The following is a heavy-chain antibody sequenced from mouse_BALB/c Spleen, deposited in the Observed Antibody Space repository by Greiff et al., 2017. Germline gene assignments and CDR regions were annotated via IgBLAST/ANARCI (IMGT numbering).Heavy chain of an antibody. CDR3: ARKRYDVGWYFEV. CDR1: GFTFSSFG. Sequence: EVKLVESGGGLVQPGGSRKLSCAASGFTFSSFGMHWVRQAPEKGLEWVAYISSGSSTIYYADTVKGRFTISRDNPKNTLFLQMTSLRSEDTAMYYCARKRYDVGWYFEVWGAGTTVTVSS. D-gene: IGHD2-14*01. V-gene: IGHV5-17*02. J-gene: IGHJ1*01. CDR2: ISSGSSTI.